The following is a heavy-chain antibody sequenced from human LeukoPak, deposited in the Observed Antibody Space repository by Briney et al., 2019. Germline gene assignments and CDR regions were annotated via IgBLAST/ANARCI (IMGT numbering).Heavy chain of an antibody. CDR3: ARDRFGMDV. J-gene: IGHJ6*02. Sequence: RAGGSLRLSCTAAGFIFNDFDFHWVRQGPGKGLDWVSAIGIGGDTHYSGSVKGRFTISRENAKNSLFLHMSNLRAGDTAVYYCARDRFGMDVWGRGTTVIVSS. CDR1: GFIFNDFD. V-gene: IGHV3-13*01. CDR2: IGIGGDT.